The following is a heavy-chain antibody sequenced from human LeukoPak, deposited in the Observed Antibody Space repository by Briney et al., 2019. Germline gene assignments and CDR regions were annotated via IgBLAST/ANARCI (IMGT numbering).Heavy chain of an antibody. J-gene: IGHJ1*01. V-gene: IGHV4-34*01. CDR1: GGSISSYY. Sequence: SETLSLTCTVSGGSISSYYWSWIRQPPGKGLEWIGEINHSGSTNYNPSLKSRVTISVDTSKNQFSLKLSSVTAADTAVYYCASTLKGDYWSGYYRYFQHWGQGTLVTVSS. CDR3: ASTLKGDYWSGYYRYFQH. CDR2: INHSGST. D-gene: IGHD3-3*01.